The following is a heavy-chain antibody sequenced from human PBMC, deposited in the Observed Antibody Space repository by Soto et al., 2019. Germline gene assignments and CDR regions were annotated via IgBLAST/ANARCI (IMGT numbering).Heavy chain of an antibody. CDR2: ISSSSSYI. J-gene: IGHJ6*02. V-gene: IGHV3-21*01. CDR3: ARGLGAAAISGGV. D-gene: IGHD6-13*01. CDR1: GFTFSSYS. Sequence: LRLSCAASGFTFSSYSMNWVRQAPGKGLEWVSSISSSSSYIYYADSVKGRFTISRDNAKNSLYLQMNSLRAEDTAVYYCARGLGAAAISGGVWGQGTTVTVSS.